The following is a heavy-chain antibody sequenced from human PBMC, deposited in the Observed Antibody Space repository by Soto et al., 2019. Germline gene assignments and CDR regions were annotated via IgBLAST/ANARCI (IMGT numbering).Heavy chain of an antibody. J-gene: IGHJ3*01. V-gene: IGHV3-23*01. CDR2: ISGSGGST. CDR3: AKDIRRYFDWSPTDGFDV. D-gene: IGHD3-9*01. Sequence: EVQLLESGGGLVQPGGSLRLSCAASGFTFSSYAMSWVRQAPGKGLEWVSAISGSGGSTYYADSVKGRFTISRDNSKNTLYLQMNSLRAEDTAVYYCAKDIRRYFDWSPTDGFDVWGQGTMVTVSS. CDR1: GFTFSSYA.